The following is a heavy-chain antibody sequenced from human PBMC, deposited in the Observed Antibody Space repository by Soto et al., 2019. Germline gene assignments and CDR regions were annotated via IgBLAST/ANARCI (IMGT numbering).Heavy chain of an antibody. V-gene: IGHV1-69*06. CDR2: IIPIFGTA. CDR3: ARGRSGYEDYYYYGMDV. D-gene: IGHD5-12*01. CDR1: GVTFSSYA. J-gene: IGHJ6*02. Sequence: GASVKVSCKASGVTFSSYAISWVRQAPGQGLEWMGGIIPIFGTANYAQKFQGRVTITADKSTSTAYMELSSLRSEDTAVYYCARGRSGYEDYYYYGMDVWGQGTTVTVSS.